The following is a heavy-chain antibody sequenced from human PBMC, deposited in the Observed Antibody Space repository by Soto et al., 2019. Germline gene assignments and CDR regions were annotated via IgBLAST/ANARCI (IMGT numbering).Heavy chain of an antibody. V-gene: IGHV1-18*01. D-gene: IGHD3-10*01. J-gene: IGHJ6*04. CDR3: ARVVWFGELLSRYYGMDV. CDR2: ISAYNGNT. CDR1: GYTFTSYG. Sequence: GASVKVSCKASGYTFTSYGISWVRQAPGQGLEWMGWISAYNGNTNYAQKLQGRVTMTTDTSTSTAYMELRSLRSDDTAVYYCARVVWFGELLSRYYGMDVWGKGTTVTVSS.